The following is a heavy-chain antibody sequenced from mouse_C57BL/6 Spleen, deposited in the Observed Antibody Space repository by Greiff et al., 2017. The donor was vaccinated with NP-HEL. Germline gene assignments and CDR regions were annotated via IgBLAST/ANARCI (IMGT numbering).Heavy chain of an antibody. V-gene: IGHV1-69*01. D-gene: IGHD1-1*01. Sequence: QVQLQQPGAELVMPGASVKLSCKASGYTFTSYWMHWVKQRPGQGLEWIGEIDPSDSYTNYNQKFKGKSTLTVDKSSSTAYMQLSSLTSEDSAVYYCARRDYGSSYEDFDYWGQGTTLTVSS. CDR2: IDPSDSYT. CDR1: GYTFTSYW. J-gene: IGHJ2*01. CDR3: ARRDYGSSYEDFDY.